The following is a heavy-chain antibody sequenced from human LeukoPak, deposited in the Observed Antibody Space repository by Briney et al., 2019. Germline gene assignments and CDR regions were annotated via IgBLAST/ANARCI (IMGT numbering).Heavy chain of an antibody. CDR2: IYTSGST. Sequence: SETLSLTCSVSGGSISSGSYYWSWIRQPAGKGLEWIGRIYTSGSTNYNPSLKSRVTISVYTSNNQFSLKLTSVTAADTAVYYCARVYYSNSYDYWYFDLWGRGTLVTVSS. CDR3: ARVYYSNSYDYWYFDL. J-gene: IGHJ2*01. D-gene: IGHD6-13*01. CDR1: GGSISSGSYY. V-gene: IGHV4-61*02.